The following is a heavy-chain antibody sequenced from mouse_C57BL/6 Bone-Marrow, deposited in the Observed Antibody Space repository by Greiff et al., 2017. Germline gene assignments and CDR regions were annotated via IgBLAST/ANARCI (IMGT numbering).Heavy chain of an antibody. CDR3: VTTVVDYAMDY. D-gene: IGHD1-1*01. CDR1: GFTFSSYA. CDR2: ISSGGDYI. V-gene: IGHV5-9-1*02. J-gene: IGHJ4*01. Sequence: VQLKQSGEGLVKPGGSLKLSCAASGFTFSSYAMSWVRQTPEKRLEWVAYISSGGDYIYYADTVKGRFTISRDNARNTLYLQMSSLKSEDTAMYYSVTTVVDYAMDYWGQGTPVTVSS.